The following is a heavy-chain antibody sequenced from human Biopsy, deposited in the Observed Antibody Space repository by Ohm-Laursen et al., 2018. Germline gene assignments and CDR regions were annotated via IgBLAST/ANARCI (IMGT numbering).Heavy chain of an antibody. D-gene: IGHD2/OR15-2a*01. CDR2: IYSSAST. J-gene: IGHJ6*02. CDR3: ARATNSTGWPYYYFYGMDV. Sequence: TLSLTCTVSGGSISSDYWIWIRQTPGQGLEWIGYIYSSASTNYNPSLKSRVPISVDTSKNQFSLRLNSVTAADTAVYYCARATNSTGWPYYYFYGMDVWGQGTTVTVSS. CDR1: GGSISSDY. V-gene: IGHV4-59*01.